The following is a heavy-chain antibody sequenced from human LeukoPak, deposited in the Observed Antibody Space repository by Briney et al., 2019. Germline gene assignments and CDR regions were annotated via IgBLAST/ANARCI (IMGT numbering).Heavy chain of an antibody. Sequence: GGSLRLSCAASGFKFDDYGMSWVRQAPGKGLEWVSGINWHGGSIAFADSVKGRFTISRDNAKNSLYLQMNSLRAEDTALYYCAREVGIPAAPDSWGQGILVTVSS. D-gene: IGHD2-2*01. J-gene: IGHJ5*02. CDR3: AREVGIPAAPDS. V-gene: IGHV3-20*04. CDR1: GFKFDDYG. CDR2: INWHGGSI.